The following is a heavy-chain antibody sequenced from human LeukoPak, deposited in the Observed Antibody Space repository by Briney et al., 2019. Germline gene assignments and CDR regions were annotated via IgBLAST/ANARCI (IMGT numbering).Heavy chain of an antibody. J-gene: IGHJ4*02. CDR2: INSDGSSI. V-gene: IGHV3-74*01. D-gene: IGHD2-8*01. CDR3: ARVYLERLTAGYFDH. CDR1: GFTFSSYW. Sequence: GGSLRLSCAASGFTFSSYWMHWVRQAPGKGLVWVSRINSDGSSISYADSVKGRFTISRDNSKSTLYLQMNSLRDDDSAAYFCARVYLERLTAGYFDHWGQGTQVTVSP.